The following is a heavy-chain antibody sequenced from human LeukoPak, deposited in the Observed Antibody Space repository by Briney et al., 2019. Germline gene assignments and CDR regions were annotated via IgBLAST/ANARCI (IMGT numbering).Heavy chain of an antibody. CDR1: GFTFSSYT. Sequence: GSLRLSCAASGFTFSSYTMNWVRQAPGKGLEWVSFISTTGSTIHYGDSVRGRFTISRDNAKNSLSLQMNSLRDEDTAVYYCARGCIGGSCWSRNWFDPWGQGTLVTVSS. J-gene: IGHJ5*02. CDR2: ISTTGSTI. V-gene: IGHV3-48*02. D-gene: IGHD2-15*01. CDR3: ARGCIGGSCWSRNWFDP.